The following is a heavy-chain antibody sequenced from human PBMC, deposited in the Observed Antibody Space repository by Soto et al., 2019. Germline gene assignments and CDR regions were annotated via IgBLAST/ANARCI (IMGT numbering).Heavy chain of an antibody. D-gene: IGHD6-19*01. J-gene: IGHJ3*02. CDR3: ARDKGYSSGWYYAFDI. V-gene: IGHV1-3*01. Sequence: ASVKVSCKASGYTFTSYAMHWVHQAPGQRLEWMGWINAGNGNTKYSQKFQGRVTITRDTSASTAYMELSSLRSEDTAVYYCARDKGYSSGWYYAFDIWGQGTMVTVSS. CDR2: INAGNGNT. CDR1: GYTFTSYA.